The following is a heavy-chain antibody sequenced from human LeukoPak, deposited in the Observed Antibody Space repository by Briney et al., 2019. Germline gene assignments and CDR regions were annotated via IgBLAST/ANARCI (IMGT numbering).Heavy chain of an antibody. CDR3: ARHVSWYSGGFEL. V-gene: IGHV4-4*09. D-gene: IGHD2-15*01. CDR1: GGSIGTDY. Sequence: SETPSLTCSVSGGSIGTDYWSWIRQPPGRRLEWIGYIYSRGSPTYNPALQSRVAMSVDTSKNQFSLTLSSVTAADTAVYYCARHVSWYSGGFELWGQGTMVTVSS. J-gene: IGHJ3*01. CDR2: IYSRGSP.